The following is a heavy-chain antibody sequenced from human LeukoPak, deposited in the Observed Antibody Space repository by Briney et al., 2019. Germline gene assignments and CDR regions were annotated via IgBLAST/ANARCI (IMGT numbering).Heavy chain of an antibody. CDR2: IYYSGST. V-gene: IGHV4-59*01. D-gene: IGHD6-19*01. CDR3: ARGGGAPRDYSSGLDY. Sequence: SETLSLTCTVSGGSISSYYWSWIRQPPGKGLEWIGYIYYSGSTNYNPSLKSRVTISVDTSKNQFSLKLSSVTAADTAVYYCARGGGAPRDYSSGLDYWGQGTLVTVSS. CDR1: GGSISSYY. J-gene: IGHJ4*02.